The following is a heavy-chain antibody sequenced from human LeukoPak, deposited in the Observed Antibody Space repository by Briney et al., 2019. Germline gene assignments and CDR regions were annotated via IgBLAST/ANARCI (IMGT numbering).Heavy chain of an antibody. D-gene: IGHD3-10*01. CDR3: ARGRNTMVRGALGAETRYYYSYYMDV. J-gene: IGHJ6*03. CDR1: GFTFSSYS. Sequence: GSLRLSCAASGFTFSSYSMNWVRQAPGKGLEWIGEINHSGSTNYNPSLKSRVTISVDTSKNQFSLKLSSVTAADTAVYYCARGRNTMVRGALGAETRYYYSYYMDVWGKGTTVTVSS. CDR2: INHSGST. V-gene: IGHV4-34*01.